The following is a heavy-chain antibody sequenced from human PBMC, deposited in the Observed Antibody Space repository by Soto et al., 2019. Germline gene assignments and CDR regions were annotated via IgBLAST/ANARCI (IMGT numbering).Heavy chain of an antibody. CDR3: ASPGYCSSTSCYNFSYYYGMDV. D-gene: IGHD2-2*02. CDR1: GGSISSSSYY. Sequence: KLPETLSLTCTVSGGSISSSSYYWGWIRQPPGKGLEWIGSIYYSGSTYYNPSLKSRVTISVDTSKNQFSLKLSSVTAADTAVYYCASPGYCSSTSCYNFSYYYGMDVWGQGTTVTVSS. CDR2: IYYSGST. J-gene: IGHJ6*02. V-gene: IGHV4-39*01.